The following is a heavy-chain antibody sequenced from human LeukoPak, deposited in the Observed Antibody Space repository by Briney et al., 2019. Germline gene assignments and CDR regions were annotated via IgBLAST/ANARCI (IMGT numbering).Heavy chain of an antibody. V-gene: IGHV4-59*01. Sequence: SETLSLTCTVSVGSISSYYWSWIRQPPGKGLEWIGNIYDRGSTKYNPSLKSRVTISVDTSKNQFSLRLSSVTAADTAVYYCARGWTFDNWGQGTLVTVSS. CDR1: VGSISSYY. J-gene: IGHJ4*02. CDR2: IYDRGST. D-gene: IGHD3/OR15-3a*01. CDR3: ARGWTFDN.